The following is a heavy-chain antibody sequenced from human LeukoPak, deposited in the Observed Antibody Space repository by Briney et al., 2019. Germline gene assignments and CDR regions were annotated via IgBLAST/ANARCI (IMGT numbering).Heavy chain of an antibody. CDR2: ISYDGSNK. Sequence: PGGSLRLSCAASGFTFSSYAMHWVRQAPGKGLEWVAVISYDGSNKDYADSVKGRFTISRDNSKNTLYLQMNSLRAEDTAVYYCAREGATYYYGSASPFDYWGQGTLVTVSS. D-gene: IGHD3-10*01. CDR1: GFTFSSYA. CDR3: AREGATYYYGSASPFDY. J-gene: IGHJ4*02. V-gene: IGHV3-30*04.